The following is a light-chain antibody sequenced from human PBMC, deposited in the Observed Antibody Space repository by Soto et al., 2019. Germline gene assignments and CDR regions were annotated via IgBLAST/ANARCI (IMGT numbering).Light chain of an antibody. CDR2: GAS. J-gene: IGKJ5*01. Sequence: ENVLTQSPGTLSLSPGERATLSCRASQTVSSTYLAWYQQKPGQAPRLLIYGASSRATGIPDRFSGTVSGTDFTLTISSLQSEDSAFYYCQHYNNWPLTFGQGTRLEI. CDR3: QHYNNWPLT. V-gene: IGKV3-20*01. CDR1: QTVSSTY.